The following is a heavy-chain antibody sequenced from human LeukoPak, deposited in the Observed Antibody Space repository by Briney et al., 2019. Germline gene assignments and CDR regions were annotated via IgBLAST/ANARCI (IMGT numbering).Heavy chain of an antibody. CDR3: AKIDKLSGYDGNWFDP. J-gene: IGHJ5*02. V-gene: IGHV1-8*01. Sequence: ASVKVSCKASGYTFTSYDINWVRQATGQGLEWMGWINPNSGNTGYAQKFQGRVTMTRDTSISTAYMELSSLRSEDTAVYYCAKIDKLSGYDGNWFDPWGQGTLVTVSS. D-gene: IGHD5-12*01. CDR2: INPNSGNT. CDR1: GYTFTSYD.